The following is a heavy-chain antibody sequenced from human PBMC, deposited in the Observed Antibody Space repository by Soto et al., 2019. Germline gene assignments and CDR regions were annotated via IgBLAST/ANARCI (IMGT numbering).Heavy chain of an antibody. CDR2: SYYSGNS. CDR1: GGSISSGYYY. J-gene: IGHJ6*02. V-gene: IGHV4-30-4*01. Sequence: PSETLSRTCSVSGGSISSGYYYWSSIRQPPGKGRGSMGYSYYSGNSYYYPSLKSRLIISIDTSKNQFSLKVGSVTATDTAVYYCASSSLYGMDVWGQGTTVTVSS. CDR3: ASSSLYGMDV.